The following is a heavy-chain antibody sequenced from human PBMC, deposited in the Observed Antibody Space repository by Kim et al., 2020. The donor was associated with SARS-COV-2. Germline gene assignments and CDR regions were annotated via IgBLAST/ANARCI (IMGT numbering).Heavy chain of an antibody. Sequence: GGSLRLSCAASGFSFSTSGMYWVRQAPGKGLEYVAVLSFDGRNEYYGDSVKGRFLISRDNSKKTLYLQMNNLRAEDTALYYCARGANPGGYYGEDAFDL. V-gene: IGHV3-33*05. CDR1: GFSFSTSG. CDR2: LSFDGRNE. D-gene: IGHD1-26*01. CDR3: ARGANPGGYYGEDAFDL. J-gene: IGHJ3*01.